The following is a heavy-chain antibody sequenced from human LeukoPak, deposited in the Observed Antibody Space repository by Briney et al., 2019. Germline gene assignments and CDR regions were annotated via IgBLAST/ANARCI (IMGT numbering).Heavy chain of an antibody. V-gene: IGHV3-23*01. CDR3: AKEAIFGVVMFDY. D-gene: IGHD3-3*01. CDR2: ISGSGGST. Sequence: GGSLRLSCAASGFTFSSNAMSWVRQAPGKGLEWVSAISGSGGSTYYVDSVKGRFTISRDNSKNTLYLKMNSLRAEDTAVYYCAKEAIFGVVMFDYWGQGTLVTVSS. J-gene: IGHJ4*02. CDR1: GFTFSSNA.